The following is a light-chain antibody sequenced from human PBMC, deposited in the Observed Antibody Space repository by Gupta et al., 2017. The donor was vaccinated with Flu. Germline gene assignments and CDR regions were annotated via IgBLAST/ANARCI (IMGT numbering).Light chain of an antibody. CDR3: TSYITSSAPYV. J-gene: IGLJ1*01. V-gene: IGLV2-14*01. CDR2: EVS. Sequence: QSALTQPASVSGSPGQSITISCTGTSNDIGRYDYVSWFQQHPGHALKLLIFEVSLRPSGVSDRFSGSKSGNTASLTISGLQPEDEADYYCTSYITSSAPYVFGTGTKVTVL. CDR1: SNDIGRYDY.